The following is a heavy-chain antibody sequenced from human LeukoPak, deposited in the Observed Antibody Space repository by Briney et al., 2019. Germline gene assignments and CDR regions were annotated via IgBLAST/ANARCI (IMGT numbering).Heavy chain of an antibody. D-gene: IGHD3-10*01. CDR2: ISGSGGST. J-gene: IGHJ4*02. Sequence: GGSLRLSCAASGFTFSSYAMNWVRQAPGRGLEWVSAISGSGGSTYYEHSVKGRVTISRDNSKNTVYLQMSSLRAEDTAIYYCVKDRSGGSGTLFPTFDYWGQGSLVTVSS. V-gene: IGHV3-23*01. CDR1: GFTFSSYA. CDR3: VKDRSGGSGTLFPTFDY.